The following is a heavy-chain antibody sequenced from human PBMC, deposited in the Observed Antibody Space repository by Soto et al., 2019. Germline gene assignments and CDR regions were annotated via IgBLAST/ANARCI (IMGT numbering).Heavy chain of an antibody. CDR1: GFTFSSYG. D-gene: IGHD3-9*01. V-gene: IGHV3-30*18. CDR3: AKEYLRYFDWLLTGYHFDY. CDR2: ISYDGSNK. J-gene: IGHJ4*02. Sequence: GGSLRLSCAASGFTFSSYGMHWVRQAPGKGLEWVAVISYDGSNKYYADSVKGRFTISRDNSKNTLYLQMNSLRAEDTAVYYCAKEYLRYFDWLLTGYHFDYWGQGTLVTVS.